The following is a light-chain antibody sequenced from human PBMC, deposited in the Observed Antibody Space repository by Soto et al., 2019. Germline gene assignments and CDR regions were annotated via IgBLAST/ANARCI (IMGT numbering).Light chain of an antibody. CDR3: QQYGSSPYT. Sequence: EIVLTQSPGTLSLSPGERATLSCRASQSLSSGYLAWYQQKPGQAPRLLIYGASNRATGIPDRFSGSGSGTDFTLTISRLEPEDFAVYCGQQYGSSPYTFGQGTKVEIK. CDR2: GAS. CDR1: QSLSSGY. V-gene: IGKV3-20*01. J-gene: IGKJ2*01.